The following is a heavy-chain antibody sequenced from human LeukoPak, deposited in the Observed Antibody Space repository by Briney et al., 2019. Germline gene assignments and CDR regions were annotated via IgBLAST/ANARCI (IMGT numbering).Heavy chain of an antibody. J-gene: IGHJ6*03. V-gene: IGHV4-61*02. CDR1: GGSISSGSYY. D-gene: IGHD3-9*01. CDR2: IYTSGST. Sequence: PSQTLSLTCTVSGGSISSGSYYWSWIRQPAGKGLEWIGRIYTSGSTNYNPSLKSRVTISVDTSKKQFSLKLSSVTAADTAVYYCARGRLLRYFEKASLLYYCYYMDVWGKGTTVTISS. CDR3: ARGRLLRYFEKASLLYYCYYMDV.